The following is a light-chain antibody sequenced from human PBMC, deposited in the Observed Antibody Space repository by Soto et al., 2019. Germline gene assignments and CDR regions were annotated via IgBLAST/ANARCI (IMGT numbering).Light chain of an antibody. Sequence: DIVMTQSPDSLAVSLGERATINYKSSQSVLYSSNNKNYLAWYQQKPGQPPKLLIYWASTRESGVPDRFIVSGSGTDFTLTISSLQAEDVAVYYCQQYYSTPRTFGQGTKVEIK. J-gene: IGKJ1*01. CDR2: WAS. CDR3: QQYYSTPRT. CDR1: QSVLYSSNNKNY. V-gene: IGKV4-1*01.